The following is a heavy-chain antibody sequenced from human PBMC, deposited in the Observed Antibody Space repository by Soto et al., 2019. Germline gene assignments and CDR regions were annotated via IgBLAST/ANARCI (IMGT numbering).Heavy chain of an antibody. CDR3: AKDVGSGGYLGYVEY. Sequence: EVQLLESGGSLVQPGGSLRLSCVASEFTFNDYAMTWVRQAPGRGLEWVSRISGRGGSTYYADFVKGRFTISRDNSKNRLHLQMNSLRVEDTAVYYCAKDVGSGGYLGYVEYWGQGTLVNVSS. CDR2: ISGRGGST. CDR1: EFTFNDYA. J-gene: IGHJ4*02. V-gene: IGHV3-23*01. D-gene: IGHD1-26*01.